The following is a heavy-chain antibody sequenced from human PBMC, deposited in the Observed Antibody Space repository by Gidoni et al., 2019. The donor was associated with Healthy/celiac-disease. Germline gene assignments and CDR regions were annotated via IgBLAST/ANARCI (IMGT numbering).Heavy chain of an antibody. V-gene: IGHV3-74*01. D-gene: IGHD6-6*01. CDR2: INSDGSST. CDR1: GFTFSSYW. CDR3: ARDPSASSSSDPAEYFQH. J-gene: IGHJ1*01. Sequence: EVQLVESGGGLVQPGGSLRLSCAASGFTFSSYWMHWVRQAPGKGLVWVSRINSDGSSTSYADSVKGRFTISRDNAKNTLYLKMNSLRAEDTAVYYCARDPSASSSSDPAEYFQHWGQGTLVTVSS.